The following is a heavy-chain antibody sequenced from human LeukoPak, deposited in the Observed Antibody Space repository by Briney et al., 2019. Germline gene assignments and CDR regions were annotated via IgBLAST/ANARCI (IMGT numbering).Heavy chain of an antibody. D-gene: IGHD6-6*01. V-gene: IGHV4-4*07. CDR2: IYTSGST. J-gene: IGHJ6*03. Sequence: PSETLSLTCTVSGGSISSYCWSWIRQPAGKGLEWIGRIYTSGSTNYNPSLKSRVTMSVDTSKNQFSLKLSSVTAADTAVYYCARSIAARRVYYYYYMDVWGKGNTVTVSS. CDR3: ARSIAARRVYYYYYMDV. CDR1: GGSISSYC.